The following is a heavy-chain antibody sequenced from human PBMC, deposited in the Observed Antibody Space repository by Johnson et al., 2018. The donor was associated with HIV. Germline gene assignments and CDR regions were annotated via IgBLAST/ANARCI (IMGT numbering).Heavy chain of an antibody. V-gene: IGHV3-NL1*01. J-gene: IGHJ3*02. Sequence: VQLVESGGGVVQPGRSLRLSCAASGFTFSSYAMHWVRQAPGKGLEWVSVIYSGDTTYYADSMRGRFTISRDNAKNSLYLQMNSLRAEDTAVYYCAKDAAAAALRAFDNWGQGTMVTVSS. CDR3: AKDAAAAALRAFDN. CDR1: GFTFSSYA. CDR2: IYSGDTT. D-gene: IGHD6-13*01.